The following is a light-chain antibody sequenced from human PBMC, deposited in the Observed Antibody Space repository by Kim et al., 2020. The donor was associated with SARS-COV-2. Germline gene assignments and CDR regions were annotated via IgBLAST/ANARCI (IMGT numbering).Light chain of an antibody. CDR1: RTVSETY. CDR2: GTS. Sequence: LSHGERAIISGRGRRTVSETYFAWYHQKAGQAPSLLIFGTSNSATGIPDRFSGSGSGTDFSLTITTLEPEDFAVYYCHQYGTTPRTFGQGTKLEIK. J-gene: IGKJ2*01. V-gene: IGKV3-20*01. CDR3: HQYGTTPRT.